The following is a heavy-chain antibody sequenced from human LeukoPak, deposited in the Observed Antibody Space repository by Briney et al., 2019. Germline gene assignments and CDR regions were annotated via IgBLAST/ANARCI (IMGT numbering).Heavy chain of an antibody. J-gene: IGHJ4*02. CDR2: ISYDGSNK. CDR3: ARERGWSETPFDY. V-gene: IGHV3-30*19. CDR1: GFTFSNYG. D-gene: IGHD6-19*01. Sequence: PGRSLRLSCVASGFTFSNYGMHWVRQAPGKGLEWVAVISYDGSNKYYADSVKGRFTISRDNSKNTLYLQMNSLRAEDTAVYYCARERGWSETPFDYWGQRTLVTVSS.